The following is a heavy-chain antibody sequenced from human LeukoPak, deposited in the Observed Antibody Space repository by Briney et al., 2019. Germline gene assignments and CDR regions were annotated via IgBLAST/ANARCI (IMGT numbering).Heavy chain of an antibody. Sequence: GGSLRLSCAASGVTLSTYAMSWARQAPGKGLEWVASIKHDGSEKYYVDSVRGRFTISRDNTMNSLYLQMSSLRAEDTAVYYCAKGEGTYYYDSSGYHPSYYWGQGTLVTVSS. CDR3: AKGEGTYYYDSSGYHPSYY. D-gene: IGHD3-22*01. CDR2: IKHDGSEK. V-gene: IGHV3-7*03. CDR1: GVTLSTYA. J-gene: IGHJ4*02.